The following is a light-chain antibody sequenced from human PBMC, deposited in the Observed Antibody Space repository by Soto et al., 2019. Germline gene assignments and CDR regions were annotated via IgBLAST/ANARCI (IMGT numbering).Light chain of an antibody. CDR3: RQYGSSPT. V-gene: IGKV3-20*01. Sequence: EIVLTQSPGTLSLSPGERATLSCRASQSVSSSYLAWYQQKPGQAPRLLIYGASSRATGIPDRFGGSGSGTDFTLTISSLEPEDFAVYYCRQYGSSPTFGQGTRLEIK. CDR1: QSVSSSY. CDR2: GAS. J-gene: IGKJ5*01.